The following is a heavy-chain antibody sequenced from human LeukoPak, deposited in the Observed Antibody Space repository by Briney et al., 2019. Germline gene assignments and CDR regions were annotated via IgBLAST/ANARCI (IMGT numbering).Heavy chain of an antibody. V-gene: IGHV4-34*01. D-gene: IGHD3-22*01. Sequence: SETLSLACAVYGGSFSDYYWNWVRQPQGKGLEWIGEINHSGSTNYNPSLKSRVTMSVDTFKTQFSLTLSSVTAADTAVYYCARVQDFETRGYYLGYWGHGTLVTVSS. CDR1: GGSFSDYY. CDR2: INHSGST. CDR3: ARVQDFETRGYYLGY. J-gene: IGHJ4*01.